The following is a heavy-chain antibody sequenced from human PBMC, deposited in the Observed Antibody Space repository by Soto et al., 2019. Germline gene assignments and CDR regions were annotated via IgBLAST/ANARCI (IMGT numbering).Heavy chain of an antibody. J-gene: IGHJ6*02. CDR3: AREGVGMATIMNYYGMDV. V-gene: IGHV1-69*13. D-gene: IGHD5-12*01. CDR1: GGTFSSYA. Sequence: SVKVSCKASGGTFSSYAISWVRQAPGQGLEWMGGIIPIFGTANYAQKFQGRVTITADESTSTAYMELSSLRSEDTAVYYCAREGVGMATIMNYYGMDVWGQGTTVTVSS. CDR2: IIPIFGTA.